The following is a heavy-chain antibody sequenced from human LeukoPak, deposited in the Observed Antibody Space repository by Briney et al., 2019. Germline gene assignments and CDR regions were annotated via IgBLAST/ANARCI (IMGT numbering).Heavy chain of an antibody. V-gene: IGHV3-30*18. D-gene: IGHD4-23*01. CDR1: GFTFSSYG. J-gene: IGHJ4*02. Sequence: GRSLRLSCAASGFTFSSYGVHWVRQAPGKGLEWVAVISYDGSNKYYADSVKGRFTISRDNSKNTLYLQMNSLRAEDTAVYYCAKDPHDCGGNIDYWGQGTLVTVSS. CDR3: AKDPHDCGGNIDY. CDR2: ISYDGSNK.